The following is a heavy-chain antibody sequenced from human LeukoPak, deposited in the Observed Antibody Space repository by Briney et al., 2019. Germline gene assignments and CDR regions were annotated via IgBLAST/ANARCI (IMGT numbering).Heavy chain of an antibody. Sequence: PSETLSLTCVVSDYSISSGYFWGWIRQPPGKGLEWIGNIHHSGATYYNPSLKSRVTVSVVTSKNQFSLNLTSVTAAETAVYYCARVTLYYYMDVWGKGTTVTVSS. CDR1: DYSISSGYF. V-gene: IGHV4-38-2*01. D-gene: IGHD2-21*02. CDR2: IHHSGAT. CDR3: ARVTLYYYMDV. J-gene: IGHJ6*03.